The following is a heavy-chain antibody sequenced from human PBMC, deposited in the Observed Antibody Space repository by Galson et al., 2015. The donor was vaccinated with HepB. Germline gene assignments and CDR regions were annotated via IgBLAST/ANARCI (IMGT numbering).Heavy chain of an antibody. CDR2: IYPGDSDT. CDR1: GYSFTSYW. CDR3: ASLYYYGSGSPLGGYFDY. V-gene: IGHV5-51*01. D-gene: IGHD3-10*01. J-gene: IGHJ4*02. Sequence: QSGAEVKKPGESLKISCTGSGYSFTSYWIGWVRQMPGKGLEWMGIIYPGDSDTRYSPSFQGQVTISADKSISTAYLQWSSLKASDTAMYYCASLYYYGSGSPLGGYFDYWGQGTLVTVSS.